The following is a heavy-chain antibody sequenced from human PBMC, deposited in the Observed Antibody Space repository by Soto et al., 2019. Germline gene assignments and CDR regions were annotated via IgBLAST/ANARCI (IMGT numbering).Heavy chain of an antibody. CDR3: ARVYSYYYDSSGYYDYHYGMDV. Sequence: GGSLRLSCAASGFTFSSYAMHWVRQAPGKGLEWVAVISYDGSKKYYADSVKGRCTISRDNSKNTLYLQMNSLRAEDTAVYSCARVYSYYYDSSGYYDYHYGMDVWGQGTTVTVSS. CDR2: ISYDGSKK. V-gene: IGHV3-30-3*01. D-gene: IGHD3-22*01. CDR1: GFTFSSYA. J-gene: IGHJ6*02.